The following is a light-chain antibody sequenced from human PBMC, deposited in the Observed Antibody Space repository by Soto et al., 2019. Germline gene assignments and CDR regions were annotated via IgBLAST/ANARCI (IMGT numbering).Light chain of an antibody. V-gene: IGKV4-1*01. CDR1: QSILYSSNNRNY. J-gene: IGKJ2*01. CDR2: WAT. CDR3: QYYFRSSYT. Sequence: DMVLTQSPDSLSVSLGERATISCKSSQSILYSSNNRNYLAWYRQRPRQHPALLIYWATTRNSGVPERFSGSGSWTNFTLTISRLQTEDGAVYYCQYYFRSSYTFGLGTKLEIK.